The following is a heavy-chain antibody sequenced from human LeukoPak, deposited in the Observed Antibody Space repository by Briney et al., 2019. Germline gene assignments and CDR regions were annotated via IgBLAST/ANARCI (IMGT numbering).Heavy chain of an antibody. CDR3: ARVPGGNSDY. CDR2: IYSGGST. J-gene: IGHJ4*02. Sequence: GGSLRLSCAASGFTFSSYSMNWVRQAPGKGLEWVSVIYSGGSTYYADSVKGRFTISRDNSKNTLYLQMNSLRAEDTAVYYCARVPGGNSDYWGQGTLVTVSS. D-gene: IGHD4-23*01. V-gene: IGHV3-53*01. CDR1: GFTFSSYS.